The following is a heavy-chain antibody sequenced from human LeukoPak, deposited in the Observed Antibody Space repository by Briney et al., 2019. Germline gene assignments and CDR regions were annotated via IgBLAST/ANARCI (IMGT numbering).Heavy chain of an antibody. D-gene: IGHD3-3*01. V-gene: IGHV3-15*01. J-gene: IGHJ4*02. CDR3: TTADYYDLWSGYSTFDY. CDR1: GFIFSSVW. Sequence: GGSLRLSCAASGFIFSSVWMNWVRQAPGKGLEWVGRIKSKTDGGTTDYAAPVKGRFSISRDDSKNTLSLQMNSLKTEDTAVYYCTTADYYDLWSGYSTFDYWGQGTLVTVSS. CDR2: IKSKTDGGTT.